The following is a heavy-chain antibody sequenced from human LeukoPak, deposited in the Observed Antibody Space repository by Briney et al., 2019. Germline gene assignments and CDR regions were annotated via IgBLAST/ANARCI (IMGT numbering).Heavy chain of an antibody. D-gene: IGHD1-14*01. Sequence: SETLSLTCTVSGGSISSYYWSWIRQPPGKGLEWIGYIYYSGSTNYNPSLKSRVTISVDTSKNQFSLKLSSVTAADTAVYYCARASTTGADFDYWGQGTLVTVSS. CDR2: IYYSGST. CDR1: GGSISSYY. V-gene: IGHV4-59*01. J-gene: IGHJ4*02. CDR3: ARASTTGADFDY.